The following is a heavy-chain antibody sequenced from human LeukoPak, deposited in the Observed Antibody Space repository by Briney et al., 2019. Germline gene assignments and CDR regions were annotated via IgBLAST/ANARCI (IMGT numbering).Heavy chain of an antibody. J-gene: IGHJ5*02. CDR2: INPNSGGT. V-gene: IGHV1-2*02. D-gene: IGHD3-3*01. Sequence: ASVKVSCKASGYTFTGYYMHWVRQAPGQGLEWMGWINPNSGGTNYAQRFQGRVTMTRDTSISTAYMELSSLRSEDTAVYYCARIGRSIFGDEEFDPWGQGTLVTVSS. CDR1: GYTFTGYY. CDR3: ARIGRSIFGDEEFDP.